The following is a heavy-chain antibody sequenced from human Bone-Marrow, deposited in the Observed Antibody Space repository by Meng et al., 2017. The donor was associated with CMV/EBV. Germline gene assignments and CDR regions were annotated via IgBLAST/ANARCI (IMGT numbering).Heavy chain of an antibody. Sequence: ASVKVSCKASGYTFTGYYMHWVRQAPGQGLEWMGWINPNSGGTNYAQKFQGRVTMTRDTSISTAYMELSRLRSDDTAVYYCAREEYFSSSRDYWGQGKLVNVSS. CDR1: GYTFTGYY. CDR3: AREEYFSSSRDY. D-gene: IGHD6-6*01. V-gene: IGHV1-2*02. J-gene: IGHJ4*02. CDR2: INPNSGGT.